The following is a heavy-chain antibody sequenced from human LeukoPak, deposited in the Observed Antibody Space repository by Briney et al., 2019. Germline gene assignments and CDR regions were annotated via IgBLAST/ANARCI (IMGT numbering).Heavy chain of an antibody. CDR1: GGTFSSYA. Sequence: ASVKVSCKASGGTFSSYAISWVRQAPGQGLEWMGGIIPIFDTANYAQKFQGRVTITADESTSTAYMELSSLRSEDTAVYYCARDERVYYGSGTHYWGQGTLVTVFS. CDR3: ARDERVYYGSGTHY. CDR2: IIPIFDTA. J-gene: IGHJ4*02. V-gene: IGHV1-69*01. D-gene: IGHD3-10*01.